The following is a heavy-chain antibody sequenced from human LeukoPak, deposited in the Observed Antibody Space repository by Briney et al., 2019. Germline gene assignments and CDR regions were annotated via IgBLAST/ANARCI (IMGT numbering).Heavy chain of an antibody. D-gene: IGHD3-10*01. Sequence: ASVTVSFKASGYTFTSYDINWVRQATGQGLEWMGWMNPNSGNTGYAQKFQGRVTMTRNTSISTAYMELSSLRSEDTAVYYCARGPMIRGVIRFWFDPWGQGTLVTVSS. V-gene: IGHV1-8*01. CDR1: GYTFTSYD. J-gene: IGHJ5*02. CDR3: ARGPMIRGVIRFWFDP. CDR2: MNPNSGNT.